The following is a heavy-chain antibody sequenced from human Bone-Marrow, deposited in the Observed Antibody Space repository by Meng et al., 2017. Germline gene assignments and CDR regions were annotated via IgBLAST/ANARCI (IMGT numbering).Heavy chain of an antibody. CDR3: ARGTRPLLFQH. CDR2: INHSGST. V-gene: IGHV4-34*01. Sequence: QVPLPEWGAGLLKPSETLSLTCAVYGGSFSGYYWSWIRQPPGKGLEWIGEINHSGSTNYNPSLKSRVTISVDTSKNQFSLKLSSVTAADTAVYYCARGTRPLLFQHWGQGTLVTVSS. J-gene: IGHJ1*01. CDR1: GGSFSGYY. D-gene: IGHD1-1*01.